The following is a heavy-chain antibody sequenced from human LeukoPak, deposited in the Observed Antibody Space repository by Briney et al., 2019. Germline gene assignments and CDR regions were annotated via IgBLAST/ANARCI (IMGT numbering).Heavy chain of an antibody. V-gene: IGHV4-39*01. CDR1: GDSISRSYYY. D-gene: IGHD3-16*01. J-gene: IGHJ4*02. CDR2: IYYSGAT. CDR3: AAEKQMEGGKWAFSD. Sequence: SETLSLTCTVSGDSISRSYYYWGWIRQPPGKGLEWIGSIYYSGATYYNPSLKSRLTISLDTSKNQFSLRLNSVTAADTSVYYCAAEKQMEGGKWAFSDWGQGTLVTVSS.